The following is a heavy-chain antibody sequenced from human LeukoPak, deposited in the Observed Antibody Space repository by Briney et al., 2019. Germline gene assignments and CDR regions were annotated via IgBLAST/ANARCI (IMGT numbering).Heavy chain of an antibody. D-gene: IGHD6-19*01. CDR1: GYTFTSYG. Sequence: ASVKVSRKASGYTFTSYGINWVRQAPGQGLEWMGWISAYNGNTNYAQRLQDRVTMTTDTSTSTDYMELRSLRSDDTAIYYCARMMSIPVAGHRPLFDYWGQGTLVTVSS. CDR2: ISAYNGNT. CDR3: ARMMSIPVAGHRPLFDY. V-gene: IGHV1-18*01. J-gene: IGHJ4*02.